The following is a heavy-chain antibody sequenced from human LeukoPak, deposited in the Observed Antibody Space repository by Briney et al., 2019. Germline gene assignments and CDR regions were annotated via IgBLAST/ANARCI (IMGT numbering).Heavy chain of an antibody. D-gene: IGHD4-11*01. V-gene: IGHV3-23*01. CDR3: AKDLYSNYGPADY. CDR2: INGGGVNT. CDR1: GFTFGSYA. Sequence: GGSLRLSCAASGFTFGSYAMSWVRQAPGKGLEWVSAINGGGVNTHYADSVGGRFTISRDNSKNTLFLQMNSLRDEDTAVYYCAKDLYSNYGPADYWGQGNLVTVSS. J-gene: IGHJ4*02.